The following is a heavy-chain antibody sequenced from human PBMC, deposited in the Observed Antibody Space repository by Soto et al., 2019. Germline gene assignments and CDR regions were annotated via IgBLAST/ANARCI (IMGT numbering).Heavy chain of an antibody. CDR2: ISDDGSTA. J-gene: IGHJ4*02. Sequence: PWGSLRLSCAVSGFTFSVYWMHWVRQVPGKGLTWVSRISDDGSTATCADSVKGRFVISRDNAKNRLYLEMNTLRADDSGLYYCARGPRVSSTGTGAHWGRGTLVTVSS. CDR1: GFTFSVYW. D-gene: IGHD1-1*01. CDR3: ARGPRVSSTGTGAH. V-gene: IGHV3-74*01.